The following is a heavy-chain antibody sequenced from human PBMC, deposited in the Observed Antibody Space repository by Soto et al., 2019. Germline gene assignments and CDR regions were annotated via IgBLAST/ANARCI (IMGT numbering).Heavy chain of an antibody. J-gene: IGHJ4*02. Sequence: HPGGSLRLSCAASGFTFSSYGMHWVRQAPGKGLEWVAVISYDGSNKYYADSVKGRFTISRDNSKNTLYLQMNSLRAEDTAVYYCAVIVATYYFDYWGQGTLVTL. V-gene: IGHV3-30*03. CDR3: AVIVATYYFDY. CDR1: GFTFSSYG. CDR2: ISYDGSNK. D-gene: IGHD5-12*01.